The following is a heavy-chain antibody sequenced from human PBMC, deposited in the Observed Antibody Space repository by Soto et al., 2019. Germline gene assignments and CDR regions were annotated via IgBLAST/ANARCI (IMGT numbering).Heavy chain of an antibody. CDR2: TKNKANSYTT. Sequence: LRLSCAASGFTFSDRYMDWVRQAPGKGLEWVGRTKNKANSYTTEYAASVKGRFTISRDYSRDSVYLQMNSLKTDDTAVYYCTIEGAYPGPDFDYWGQGTLVTVSS. J-gene: IGHJ4*02. CDR3: TIEGAYPGPDFDY. CDR1: GFTFSDRY. V-gene: IGHV3-72*01. D-gene: IGHD3-16*01.